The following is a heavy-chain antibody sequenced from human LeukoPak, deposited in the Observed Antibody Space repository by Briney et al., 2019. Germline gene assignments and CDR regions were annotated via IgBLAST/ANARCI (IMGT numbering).Heavy chain of an antibody. V-gene: IGHV3-30-3*01. CDR2: ISYDGSNK. J-gene: IGHJ6*02. CDR1: GFTFSSYA. Sequence: PGRSLRLSCAASGFTFSSYAMHWVRQAPGKGLEWVAVISYDGSNKYYADSVKGRFTISRDNSKNTLYPQMNSLRAEDTAVYYCARVKEVYAIRGYGMDVWGQGTTVTVSS. D-gene: IGHD2-8*01. CDR3: ARVKEVYAIRGYGMDV.